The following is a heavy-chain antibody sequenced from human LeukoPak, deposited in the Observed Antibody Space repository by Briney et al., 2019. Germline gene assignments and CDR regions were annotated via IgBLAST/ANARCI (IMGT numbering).Heavy chain of an antibody. J-gene: IGHJ3*02. D-gene: IGHD2-15*01. CDR3: ARDCSGGSCYGAFDI. CDR2: IYDSGST. Sequence: SETLSLTCTVSGASIRSGDYYWSWIRQPPGKGLEWTGYIYDSGSTYYNPSLKSRITISVDTSENRFSLKLSSVTATDTAVYYCARDCSGGSCYGAFDIWGQGTMVTVSS. CDR1: GASIRSGDYY. V-gene: IGHV4-30-4*01.